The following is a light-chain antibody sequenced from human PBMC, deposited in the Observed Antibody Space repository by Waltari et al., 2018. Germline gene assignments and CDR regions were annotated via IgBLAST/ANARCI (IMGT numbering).Light chain of an antibody. J-gene: IGKJ2*03. V-gene: IGKV1-17*01. CDR1: QGISSY. CDR2: YAN. Sequence: DIQMSQSPSSLSASVGARVTITCRASQGISSYLNWYQQKPGKAPKLLIYYANSLASGVPSRFSGSGSGTEFTLTVSSLQPEDFATYYCQQGSGYPYSFGQGTKVEIK. CDR3: QQGSGYPYS.